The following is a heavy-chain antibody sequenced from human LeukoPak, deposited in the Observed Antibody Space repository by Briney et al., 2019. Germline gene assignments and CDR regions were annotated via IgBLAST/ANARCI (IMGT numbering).Heavy chain of an antibody. D-gene: IGHD3-10*01. CDR1: GFTFSSYA. V-gene: IGHV3-23*01. CDR2: ISGSGGST. Sequence: GGSLRLSCAASGFTFSSYAMSWVRQAPGKGLEWVSAISGSGGSTYYADSVKGRFTISRDNSKNTLYLQMNSLRAEDTAVYYCAKGLNYYGSGSLNYWGQGTLVTISS. J-gene: IGHJ4*02. CDR3: AKGLNYYGSGSLNY.